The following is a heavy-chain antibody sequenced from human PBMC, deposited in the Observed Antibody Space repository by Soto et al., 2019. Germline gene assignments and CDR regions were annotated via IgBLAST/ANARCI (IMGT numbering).Heavy chain of an antibody. J-gene: IGHJ4*02. CDR3: AREGSTYYYGSGSYYPFDY. D-gene: IGHD3-10*01. CDR2: IIPIFGTA. Sequence: QVQLVQSGAEVKKPGSSVKVSCKASGGTFSSYAISWVRQAPGHGLEWMGGIIPIFGTANYAQKFQGRVTITADESTSTAYMELSSLRSEDTAVYYCAREGSTYYYGSGSYYPFDYWGQGTLVTVSS. CDR1: GGTFSSYA. V-gene: IGHV1-69*01.